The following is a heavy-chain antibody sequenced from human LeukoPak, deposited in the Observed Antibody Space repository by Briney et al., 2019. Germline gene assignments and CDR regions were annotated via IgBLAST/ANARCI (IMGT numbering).Heavy chain of an antibody. CDR1: GFTFSSYA. CDR2: ISGSGGTT. D-gene: IGHD6-19*01. V-gene: IGHV3-23*01. Sequence: GSLRLSCAASGFTFSSYAMSWVRQAPGKGLEWASGISGSGGTTYYADSVRGRFTISRDSSRNTLYLQMNSLGAEDTAVYYCAKAAGSSGWYHPDYWGQGTLVTVSS. CDR3: AKAAGSSGWYHPDY. J-gene: IGHJ4*02.